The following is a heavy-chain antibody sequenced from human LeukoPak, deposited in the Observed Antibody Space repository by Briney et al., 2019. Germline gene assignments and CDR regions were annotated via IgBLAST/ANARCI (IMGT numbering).Heavy chain of an antibody. CDR3: AGTPNCRGGTCYSRWFDP. D-gene: IGHD2-15*01. Sequence: SETLSLTCTVSDGSIRSYYWSWIRQPPGKGLEWIGYIYYSGSTNYNPSLKSRVTISVDTSKNQFSLKLSSVTAADTAVNYCAGTPNCRGGTCYSRWFDPWGQGTLVTVSS. V-gene: IGHV4-59*01. CDR2: IYYSGST. CDR1: DGSIRSYY. J-gene: IGHJ5*02.